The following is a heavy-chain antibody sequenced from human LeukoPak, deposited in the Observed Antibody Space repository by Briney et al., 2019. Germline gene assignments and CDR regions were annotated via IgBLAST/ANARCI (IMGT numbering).Heavy chain of an antibody. D-gene: IGHD1-26*01. Sequence: SQTLSLTCAISGDSVSRNSGAWNWIRQSPSRGLEWLGRTYYRSKWYNDYAVSVKSRITINPDTSKNQFSLHLTSVTAADTATYYCSRESGPFCPFGYWGQGTLVIVSS. V-gene: IGHV6-1*01. CDR3: SRESGPFCPFGY. J-gene: IGHJ4*02. CDR1: GDSVSRNSGA. CDR2: TYYRSKWYN.